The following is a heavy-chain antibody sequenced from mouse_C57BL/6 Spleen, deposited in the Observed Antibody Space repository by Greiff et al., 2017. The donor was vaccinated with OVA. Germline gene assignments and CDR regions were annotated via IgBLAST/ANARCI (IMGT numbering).Heavy chain of an antibody. Sequence: EVQLQQSGPELVKPGASVKIPCKASGYTFTDYNMDWVKQSHGKSLEWIGDINPNNGGTIYNQKFKGKATLTVDKSSSTAYMELRSLTSEDTAVYYCARLKDYYGYDGYAMDYWGQGTSVTVSS. V-gene: IGHV1-18*01. J-gene: IGHJ4*01. CDR1: GYTFTDYN. CDR3: ARLKDYYGYDGYAMDY. CDR2: INPNNGGT. D-gene: IGHD2-2*01.